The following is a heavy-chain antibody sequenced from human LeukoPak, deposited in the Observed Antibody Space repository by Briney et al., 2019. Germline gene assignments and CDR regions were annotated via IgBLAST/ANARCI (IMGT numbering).Heavy chain of an antibody. J-gene: IGHJ5*02. Sequence: PGGSLRLSCAASGFTFSSYSMNWVRQAPGKGLEWVSSISSSSSYIYYADSVKGRFTISRDNAMNSLYLQMNSLRAEDTAVYYCARDRIEYCSGGSCYDAWFDPWGQGTLVTVSS. V-gene: IGHV3-21*01. D-gene: IGHD2-15*01. CDR2: ISSSSSYI. CDR3: ARDRIEYCSGGSCYDAWFDP. CDR1: GFTFSSYS.